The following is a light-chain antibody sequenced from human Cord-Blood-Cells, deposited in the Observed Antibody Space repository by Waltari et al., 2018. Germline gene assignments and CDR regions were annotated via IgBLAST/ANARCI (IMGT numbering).Light chain of an antibody. Sequence: IVMTPSPDSLAVSLGERASINCKSSQSVLYSSNNKNYLAWYQQKPGQPPKLLIYWASTRESGVPDRFRGSGSGTDFTLTISSLQAEDVAFYYCQQYYSTPYTFGQGTKLEIK. J-gene: IGKJ2*01. CDR1: QSVLYSSNNKNY. CDR3: QQYYSTPYT. CDR2: WAS. V-gene: IGKV4-1*01.